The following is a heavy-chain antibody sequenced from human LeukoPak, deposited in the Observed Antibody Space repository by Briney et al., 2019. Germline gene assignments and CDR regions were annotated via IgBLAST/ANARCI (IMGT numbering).Heavy chain of an antibody. Sequence: GSLRLSCAASGFTFSDYYMTWIRQAPGQGLEWISYVSGSDENKYYAGSVRGRFAISRDNAEKSLFLQMSNVRAGDTAVYYCARAGLGGHYIDYWGQGTLVTVSS. V-gene: IGHV3-11*01. D-gene: IGHD2-15*01. CDR1: GFTFSDYY. CDR3: ARAGLGGHYIDY. CDR2: VSGSDENK. J-gene: IGHJ4*02.